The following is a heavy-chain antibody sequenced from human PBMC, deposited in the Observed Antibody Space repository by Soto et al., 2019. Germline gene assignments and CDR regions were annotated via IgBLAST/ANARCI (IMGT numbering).Heavy chain of an antibody. Sequence: GGSLRLSCAASGFTFSSYWMSWVRQAPGKGLEWVANIKQDGSEKYYVDSVKGRFTISRDNAKNSLYLQMNSLRAEDTAVYYCAREDGSALVDYYGMDVWGQGTTVTVSS. J-gene: IGHJ6*02. V-gene: IGHV3-7*04. D-gene: IGHD3-10*01. CDR2: IKQDGSEK. CDR1: GFTFSSYW. CDR3: AREDGSALVDYYGMDV.